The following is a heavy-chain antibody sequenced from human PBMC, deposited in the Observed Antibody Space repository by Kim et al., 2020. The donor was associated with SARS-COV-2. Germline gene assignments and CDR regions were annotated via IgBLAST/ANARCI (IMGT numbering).Heavy chain of an antibody. Sequence: GGSLRLSCAASGFTFSDYAMHWVRQAPGKGLEWVAVISCDGGSKYYADSVKGRFTISRDNPKNILYLQMNSLRAEDTALYYCTRDKVRHFDCCGGCTYF. CDR2: ISCDGGSK. V-gene: IGHV3-33*08. CDR1: GFTFSDYA. J-gene: IGHJ2*01. D-gene: IGHD2-21*01. CDR3: TRDKVRHFDCCGGCTYF.